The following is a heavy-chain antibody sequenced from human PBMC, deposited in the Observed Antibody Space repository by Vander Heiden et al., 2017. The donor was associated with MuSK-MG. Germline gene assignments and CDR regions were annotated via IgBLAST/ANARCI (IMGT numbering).Heavy chain of an antibody. V-gene: IGHV4-34*01. CDR3: ARDERYFDSSGYYCYY. J-gene: IGHJ4*02. Sequence: QVQLQQWGAGLLTPSETLSLTCAVSGGSLSDFYWSWIRQSPGKGLEWIGEINDSGSTNYNPSLKSRVTISVDKSKNQFSLRLTSVTAADTAVYYCARDERYFDSSGYYCYYWGQGTLVTVSS. CDR1: GGSLSDFY. CDR2: INDSGST. D-gene: IGHD3-22*01.